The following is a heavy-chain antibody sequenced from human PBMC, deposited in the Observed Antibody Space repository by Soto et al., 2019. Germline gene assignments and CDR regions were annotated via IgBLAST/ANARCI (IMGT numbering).Heavy chain of an antibody. Sequence: SETLSLTCTVSGGSISSSSYYWGWIRQPPGKGLEWIGSIYYSGSTYYNPSLKSRVTISVDTSKNQFSLKLSSVTAADTAVYYCARREYSDYEQRGLYYWGQGTLVTVSS. CDR1: GGSISSSSYY. CDR2: IYYSGST. D-gene: IGHD5-12*01. CDR3: ARREYSDYEQRGLYY. J-gene: IGHJ4*02. V-gene: IGHV4-39*01.